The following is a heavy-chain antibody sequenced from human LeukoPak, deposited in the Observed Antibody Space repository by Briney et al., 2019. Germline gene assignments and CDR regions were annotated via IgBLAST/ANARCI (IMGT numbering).Heavy chain of an antibody. CDR2: LKNNGDNI. V-gene: IGHV3-64D*06. CDR1: GFIFGHYA. D-gene: IGHD3-10*01. J-gene: IGHJ4*02. Sequence: GGSLRLSCSASGFIFGHYAMHWVRQAPGKGLEYVSSLKNNGDNIYYTDSVKGRFTISRDNSRNTLYLQLSSLRPEDTAVYYCVKDRGGLARDFDQWGQGTLVTISS. CDR3: VKDRGGLARDFDQ.